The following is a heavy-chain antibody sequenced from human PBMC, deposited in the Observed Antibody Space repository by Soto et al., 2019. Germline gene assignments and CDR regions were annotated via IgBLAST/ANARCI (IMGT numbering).Heavy chain of an antibody. V-gene: IGHV1-8*01. CDR1: SYSFTSLD. Sequence: SVKVSFKASSYSFTSLDINWVRQTTGQGLEWMGWMQPSSGRTGYAQKFQGRVTMTRDTSINTAYMELSSLTSDDTAFYYCARGVTAGVDYWGQGTLVTVSS. J-gene: IGHJ4*02. CDR2: MQPSSGRT. D-gene: IGHD1-26*01. CDR3: ARGVTAGVDY.